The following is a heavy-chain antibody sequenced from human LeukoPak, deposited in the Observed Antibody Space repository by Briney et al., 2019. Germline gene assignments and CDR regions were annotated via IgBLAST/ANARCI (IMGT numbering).Heavy chain of an antibody. J-gene: IGHJ4*02. D-gene: IGHD6-13*01. CDR1: GGSISSGSYY. CDR3: ARVNIAARTYYFDY. CDR2: IYTSGST. V-gene: IGHV4-61*02. Sequence: SETLSLTCTVSGGSISSGSYYWSWIRQPAGKGLEWIGRIYTSGSTNYNPSLKSRVTISVDTSKNQFSLKLSSVTAADTAVYYRARVNIAARTYYFDYWGQGTLVTVSS.